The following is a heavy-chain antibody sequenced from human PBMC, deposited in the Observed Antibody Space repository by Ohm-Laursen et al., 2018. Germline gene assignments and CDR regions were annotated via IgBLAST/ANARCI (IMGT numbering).Heavy chain of an antibody. CDR3: ARAKEMDTLVVDAFDT. CDR2: IIPVFGTT. CDR1: GGTFSSYA. D-gene: IGHD5-24*01. Sequence: ASVKVSCKASGGTFSSYAISWVRQAPGQGLEWMAGIIPVFGTTNYAQKFQGRVTITADESTSTAYMGLSSLTSEDTAVYYCARAKEMDTLVVDAFDTWGQGTMVTVSS. V-gene: IGHV1-69*13. J-gene: IGHJ3*02.